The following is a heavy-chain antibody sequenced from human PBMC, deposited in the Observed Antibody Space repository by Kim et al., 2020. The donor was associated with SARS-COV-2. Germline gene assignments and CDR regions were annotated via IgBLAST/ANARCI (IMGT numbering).Heavy chain of an antibody. J-gene: IGHJ6*02. V-gene: IGHV4-31*03. CDR3: ARVDRGYQLLSAMGGLDV. CDR1: GGSISSGGYY. Sequence: SETLSLTCTVSGGSISSGGYYWSWIRQHPGKGLEWIGYIYYSGSTYYNPSLKSRVTISVDTSKNQFSLKLSSVTAADTAVYYCARVDRGYQLLSAMGGLDVWVQGTTVTVSS. D-gene: IGHD2-2*01. CDR2: IYYSGST.